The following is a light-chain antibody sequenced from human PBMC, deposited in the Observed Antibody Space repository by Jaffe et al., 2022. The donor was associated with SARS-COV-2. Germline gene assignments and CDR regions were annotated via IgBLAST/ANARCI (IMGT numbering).Light chain of an antibody. CDR3: QHRSSWPLT. Sequence: EIVLTQSPATLSLSPGQRATLSCRASQSIAGHLAWYQQKPGQAPRLLISDASNRVTGIPARFSGSGSGTDYTLTINSLESEDFAVYYCQHRSSWPLTFGQGTRLEIE. V-gene: IGKV3-11*01. CDR2: DAS. CDR1: QSIAGH. J-gene: IGKJ5*01.